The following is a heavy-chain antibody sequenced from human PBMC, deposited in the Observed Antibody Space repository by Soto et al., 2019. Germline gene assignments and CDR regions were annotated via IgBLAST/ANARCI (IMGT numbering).Heavy chain of an antibody. V-gene: IGHV1-18*01. CDR1: GYTFSNYA. Sequence: QVQLVQSGAEVKKPGASVKVSCKASGYTFSNYAFSWVRQAPGQGLEWMGWIGTYNGITNYSQKFQDRVTMTTDTSTSTAYMELRSLRSEDTAVYYCAWDQSRLDYWGQGTLVTVSS. D-gene: IGHD6-19*01. CDR3: AWDQSRLDY. J-gene: IGHJ4*02. CDR2: IGTYNGIT.